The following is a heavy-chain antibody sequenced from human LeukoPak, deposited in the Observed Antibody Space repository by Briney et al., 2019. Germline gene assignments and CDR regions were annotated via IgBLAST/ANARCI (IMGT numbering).Heavy chain of an antibody. CDR1: GFTFSSYG. J-gene: IGHJ4*02. Sequence: GGSLRLSCAASGFTFSSYGMNWVRQAPGKGLEWISYISSSSNTIYYADSVKGRFTISRDNAKNSLYLQMNSLRVEDTAVYYCARGFDSRFFNDWGQGTLVTVSS. V-gene: IGHV3-48*04. CDR2: ISSSSNTI. D-gene: IGHD3-22*01. CDR3: ARGFDSRFFND.